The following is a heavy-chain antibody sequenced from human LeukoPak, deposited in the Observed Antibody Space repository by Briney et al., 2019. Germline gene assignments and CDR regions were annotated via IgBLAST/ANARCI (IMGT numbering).Heavy chain of an antibody. J-gene: IGHJ4*02. CDR3: ARVPFLYSDFWSGYPSGNWDGS. D-gene: IGHD3-3*01. CDR1: GYMFSNFG. Sequence: ASVKVSCKASGYMFSNFGISWVRQAPGQGLEWLGWISVSNGKTDIAQKVQVRITMTRETSTSTAYLELRSLRSDDTAVYYCARVPFLYSDFWSGYPSGNWDGSWGQGTLVTVSS. CDR2: ISVSNGKT. V-gene: IGHV1-18*01.